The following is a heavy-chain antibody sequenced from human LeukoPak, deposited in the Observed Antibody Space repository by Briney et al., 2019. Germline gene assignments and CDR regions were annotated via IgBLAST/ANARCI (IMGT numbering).Heavy chain of an antibody. D-gene: IGHD1-1*01. Sequence: SETLSLTCAVSGGSFSGYYWSWIRQPPGKGLEWMGEINHSGSTNYNPSLKSRVTISVDTSKNQFSLKLSSVTAADTAVYYCARLWNDEAPRPLDYWGQGTLVTVSS. CDR1: GGSFSGYY. CDR3: ARLWNDEAPRPLDY. J-gene: IGHJ4*02. V-gene: IGHV4-34*01. CDR2: INHSGST.